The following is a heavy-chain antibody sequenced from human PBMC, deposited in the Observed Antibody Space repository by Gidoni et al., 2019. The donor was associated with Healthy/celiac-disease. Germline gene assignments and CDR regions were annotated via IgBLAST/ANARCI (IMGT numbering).Heavy chain of an antibody. V-gene: IGHV3-30-3*01. CDR1: GFTFSSYA. CDR3: ARWGSQLGYCSGGSCYSGDDY. D-gene: IGHD2-15*01. J-gene: IGHJ4*02. CDR2: ISYDGSNK. Sequence: QVQLVESGGGVVQPGRSLRLSCAASGFTFSSYAMHWVRQAPGKGLEWVAVISYDGSNKYYADSGKGRFTISRDNSKNTLYLQMNSLRAEDTAVYYCARWGSQLGYCSGGSCYSGDDYWGQGTLVTVSS.